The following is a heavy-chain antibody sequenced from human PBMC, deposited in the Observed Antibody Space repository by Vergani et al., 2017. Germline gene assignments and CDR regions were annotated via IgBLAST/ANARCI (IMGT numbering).Heavy chain of an antibody. CDR2: IYHSGST. CDR1: GGSISSSSYY. V-gene: IGHV4-39*07. Sequence: QLQLQESGPGLVKPSETLSLTCTVSGGSISSSSYYWGWIRQPPGKGLEWIGEIYHSGSTNYNPSLKSRVTISVDKSKNQFALKMSSVAAADTAVYYCARDLGGWSSTSGGWCIDHREGPQYFQHWGQGTLVTVSS. D-gene: IGHD2-2*01. J-gene: IGHJ1*01. CDR3: ARDLGGWSSTSGGWCIDHREGPQYFQH.